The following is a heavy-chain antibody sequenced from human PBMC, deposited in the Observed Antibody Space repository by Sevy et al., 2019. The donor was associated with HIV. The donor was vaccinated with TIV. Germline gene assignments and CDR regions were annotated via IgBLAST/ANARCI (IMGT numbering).Heavy chain of an antibody. CDR2: LTNNGDIT. CDR1: GFTFSRYA. D-gene: IGHD1-1*01. CDR3: AKEKEYTDPYYFDD. J-gene: IGHJ4*02. V-gene: IGHV3-23*01. Sequence: GGSLRLSCAASGFTFSRYAMSWVRQAPGKGLEWVSGLTNNGDITFDVDSVKGRFTISRDNSRNILYLQMNNLRVEDTAVYYCAKEKEYTDPYYFDDWGQGTLVTVSS.